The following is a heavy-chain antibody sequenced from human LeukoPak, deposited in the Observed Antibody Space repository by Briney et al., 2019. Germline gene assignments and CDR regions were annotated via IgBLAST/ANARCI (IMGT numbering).Heavy chain of an antibody. CDR1: GGSFSGHY. CDR3: ARVKDPGGYYYYYYMDI. J-gene: IGHJ6*03. CDR2: INHSGST. Sequence: SEILSLTCAVYGGSFSGHYWTWIRQPPGKGLEWIGEINHSGSTNYNPSLKSQVTISVDTSKNQFSLKVSSVTAADTAVYYCARVKDPGGYYYYYYMDIWGKGNTVTVSS. V-gene: IGHV4-34*01. D-gene: IGHD3-16*01.